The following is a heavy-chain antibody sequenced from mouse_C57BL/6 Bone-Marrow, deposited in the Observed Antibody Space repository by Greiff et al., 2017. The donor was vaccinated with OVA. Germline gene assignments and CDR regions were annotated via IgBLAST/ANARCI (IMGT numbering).Heavy chain of an antibody. J-gene: IGHJ4*01. CDR2: ISYDGSN. V-gene: IGHV3-6*01. D-gene: IGHD1-1*01. CDR3: ARDGYGSSSYAMDY. CDR1: GYSITSGYY. Sequence: EVQVVESGPGLVKPSQSLSLTCSVTGYSITSGYYWNWIRQFPGNKLEWMGYISYDGSNNYNPSLKNRISITRDTSKNQFFLKLNSVTTEDTATYYCARDGYGSSSYAMDYWGQGTSVTVSS.